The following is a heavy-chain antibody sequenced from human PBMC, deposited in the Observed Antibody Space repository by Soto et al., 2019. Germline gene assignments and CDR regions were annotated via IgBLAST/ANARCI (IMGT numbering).Heavy chain of an antibody. Sequence: GGSLRLSCAASGFTFDDYTMHWVRQAPGKGLEWVSLISWDGGSTYYADSVKGRFTISRDNSKNSLYLQMNSLRTEDPALYYCAQETELEYSSSSGGGYGMDVWGQGTTVTVSS. CDR1: GFTFDDYT. V-gene: IGHV3-43*01. D-gene: IGHD6-6*01. CDR2: ISWDGGST. CDR3: AQETELEYSSSSGGGYGMDV. J-gene: IGHJ6*02.